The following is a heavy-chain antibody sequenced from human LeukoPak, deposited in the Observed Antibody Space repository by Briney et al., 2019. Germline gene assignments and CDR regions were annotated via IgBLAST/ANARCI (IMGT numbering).Heavy chain of an antibody. CDR2: IYYSGST. V-gene: IGHV4-59*01. CDR1: GGSISSYY. J-gene: IGHJ4*02. D-gene: IGHD2/OR15-2a*01. CDR3: ARGNFVSVH. Sequence: SETLSLTCTVSGGSISSYYWSWIRQPPGKGLEWIGYIYYSGSTNYNPSLKSRVTISVDTSKNQFSLKLSSVTAADTAVYYCARGNFVSVHWGQGTLVTVSS.